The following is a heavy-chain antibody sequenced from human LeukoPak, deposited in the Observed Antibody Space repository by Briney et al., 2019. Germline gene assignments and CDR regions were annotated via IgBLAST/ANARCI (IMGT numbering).Heavy chain of an antibody. D-gene: IGHD3-22*01. CDR2: LYSDGTT. J-gene: IGHJ4*02. Sequence: SETLSLTCSVSGGSITGYYWTWVRQPADKGLGWIGRLYSDGTTYYNPSLWGRVAMSVDTSKNQFSLRLRSVTAADTAVYYCARDSNGSTRRYYFDQWGQGALVTVSS. V-gene: IGHV4-4*07. CDR3: ARDSNGSTRRYYFDQ. CDR1: GGSITGYY.